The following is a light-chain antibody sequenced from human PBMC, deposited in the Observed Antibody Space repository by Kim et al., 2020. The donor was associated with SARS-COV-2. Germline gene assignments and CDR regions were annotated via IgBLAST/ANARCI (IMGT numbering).Light chain of an antibody. V-gene: IGKV1-39*01. CDR2: AAS. Sequence: DIQMTQSPSSLSASVGDRVTITCRASQSISTYLNWYQQKPGKAPKHLIYAASSLQSGVPSRFSGSGSGTDFTLTISSLQPEDFATYYCQQSYLTPLTFGGGTKVDIK. CDR1: QSISTY. CDR3: QQSYLTPLT. J-gene: IGKJ4*01.